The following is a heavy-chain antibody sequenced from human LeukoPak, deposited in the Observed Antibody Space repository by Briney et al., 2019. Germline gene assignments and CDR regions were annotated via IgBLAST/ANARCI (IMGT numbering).Heavy chain of an antibody. CDR3: ARELRGSPTNYFGY. V-gene: IGHV3-30*03. D-gene: IGHD1-26*01. Sequence: GGSLRLSCAASGFTFSSYGMHWVRQAPGKGLEWVAVISYDGSNKYYADSVKGRFTISRDNSKNTLYLQMNSLRAEDTAVYYCARELRGSPTNYFGYWGQGTLVTVSS. J-gene: IGHJ4*02. CDR2: ISYDGSNK. CDR1: GFTFSSYG.